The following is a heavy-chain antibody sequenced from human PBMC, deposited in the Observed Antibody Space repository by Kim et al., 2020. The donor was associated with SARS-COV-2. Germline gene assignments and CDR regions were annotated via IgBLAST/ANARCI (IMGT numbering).Heavy chain of an antibody. Sequence: ASVKVSCKASGYTFTSYGISWVRQAPGQGLEWMGWISAYNGNTNYAQKLQGRVTMTTDTSTSTAYMELRSLRSDDTAVYYCAREIVVVPAAMPKYYYYGMDVWGQGTTVTVSS. V-gene: IGHV1-18*01. J-gene: IGHJ6*02. CDR3: AREIVVVPAAMPKYYYYGMDV. CDR1: GYTFTSYG. CDR2: ISAYNGNT. D-gene: IGHD2-2*01.